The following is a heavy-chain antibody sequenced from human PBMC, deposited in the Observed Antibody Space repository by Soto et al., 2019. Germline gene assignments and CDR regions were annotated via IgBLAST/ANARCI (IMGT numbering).Heavy chain of an antibody. CDR1: GYTFASYD. CDR2: MNPNSGNT. Sequence: GASVKVSCKASGYTFASYDINWVRQATGQGLEWMGWMNPNSGNTGYAQKFQGRVTMTRNTSISTAYMELSSLRSEDTAVYYCARGSSPSYYYGMDVWGQGTTVTVSS. V-gene: IGHV1-8*01. J-gene: IGHJ6*02. CDR3: ARGSSPSYYYGMDV. D-gene: IGHD1-26*01.